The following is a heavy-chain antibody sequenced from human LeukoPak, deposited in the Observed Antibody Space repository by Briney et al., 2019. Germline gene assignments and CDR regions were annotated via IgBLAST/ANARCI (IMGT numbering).Heavy chain of an antibody. D-gene: IGHD3-10*01. Sequence: PSETLSLTCTVSGGSISNYYWSWIRQPAGKGLEWIGRIYTSGSTNYNPSLKGRVTMSVDTSKNQFSLKLTSVTAADTAVYYCARLKRGALLWFGESHYYMDVWGKGTTVTISS. V-gene: IGHV4-4*07. CDR1: GGSISNYY. CDR2: IYTSGST. J-gene: IGHJ6*03. CDR3: ARLKRGALLWFGESHYYMDV.